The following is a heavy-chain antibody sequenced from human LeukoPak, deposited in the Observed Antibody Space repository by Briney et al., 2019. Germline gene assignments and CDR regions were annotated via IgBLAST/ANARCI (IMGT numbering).Heavy chain of an antibody. Sequence: SETLSLTCAVSGGSISSSNWWSWVRQPPGKGLEWIGYTHYSGSTNYNPSLKSRVTISVDTSKNQFSLKLISVTAADTAVYYCARTLMVSSLHFDYWGQGTLVTVSS. J-gene: IGHJ4*02. CDR1: GGSISSSNW. CDR2: THYSGST. CDR3: ARTLMVSSLHFDY. D-gene: IGHD3-10*01. V-gene: IGHV4-4*02.